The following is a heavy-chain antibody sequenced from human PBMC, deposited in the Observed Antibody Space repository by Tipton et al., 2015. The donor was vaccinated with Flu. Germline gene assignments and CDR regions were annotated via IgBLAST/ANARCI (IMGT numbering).Heavy chain of an antibody. D-gene: IGHD5-18*01. V-gene: IGHV3-33*03. J-gene: IGHJ4*02. CDR1: GFTFGSHG. Sequence: SLRLSCVASGFTFGSHGMYWVRQAPGKGLQWVAVTGYDGSQTKYVDSVKGRFTISRDNAKNSLFLQMSSLRAEDTAVYYCATEGYTYGFFDYWGQGTLVTVSS. CDR2: TGYDGSQT. CDR3: ATEGYTYGFFDY.